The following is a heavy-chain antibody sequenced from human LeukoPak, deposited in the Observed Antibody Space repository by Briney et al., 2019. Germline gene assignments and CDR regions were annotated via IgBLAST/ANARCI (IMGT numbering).Heavy chain of an antibody. D-gene: IGHD4-17*01. J-gene: IGHJ4*02. CDR1: GFTFSGYG. Sequence: PGGSLRLSCAASGFTFSGYGMHWVRQAPGKGLEWVAVISYDGSNKYYADSVKGRFTISRDNSKNTLYLQMNSLRAEDTAVYYCAKVHYGDYYFDYWGQGTLVTVSS. V-gene: IGHV3-30*18. CDR3: AKVHYGDYYFDY. CDR2: ISYDGSNK.